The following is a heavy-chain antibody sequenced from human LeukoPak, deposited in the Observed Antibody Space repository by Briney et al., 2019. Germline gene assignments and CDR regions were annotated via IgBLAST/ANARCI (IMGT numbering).Heavy chain of an antibody. V-gene: IGHV4-61*02. D-gene: IGHD5-24*01. CDR1: GGSISSGSYC. CDR2: IYTSGST. Sequence: SEALSLTCTVSGGSISSGSYCWSWIRQPAGKGLEWIGRIYTSGSTNYNPSLKSRVTISVDTSKNQFSLKLSSVTAADTAMYYCASQRERPMTTATNYYYYMDVWGKGTTVTVSS. CDR3: ASQRERPMTTATNYYYYMDV. J-gene: IGHJ6*03.